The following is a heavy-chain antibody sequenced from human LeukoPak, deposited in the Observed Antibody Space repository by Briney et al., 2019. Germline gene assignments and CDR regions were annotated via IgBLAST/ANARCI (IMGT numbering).Heavy chain of an antibody. CDR2: ISSSSSYI. J-gene: IGHJ3*02. CDR3: ASLGDVVVTAIQDAFDI. CDR1: GFTFSSYS. Sequence: GGSLRLSCAASGFTFSSYSMNWVRQAPGKGLEWVSSISSSSSYIYYADSVKGRFTISRDNAKNSLYLQMNSLRAEDTAVYYCASLGDVVVTAIQDAFDIWGQGTMVTVSS. D-gene: IGHD2-21*02. V-gene: IGHV3-21*01.